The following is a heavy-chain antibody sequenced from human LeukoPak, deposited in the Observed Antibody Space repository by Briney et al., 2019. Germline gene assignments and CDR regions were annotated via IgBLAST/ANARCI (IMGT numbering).Heavy chain of an antibody. J-gene: IGHJ5*02. D-gene: IGHD2-2*02. CDR1: GGSISSYY. CDR3: ARQAFAVDCSSTSCYKVWFDP. V-gene: IGHV4-4*07. Sequence: SETQSLTCTVSGGSISSYYWSWIRQPAGKGLEWIGRIYTSGSTNYNPSLKSRVTMSVDTSKNQFSLKLSSVTAADTAVYYCARQAFAVDCSSTSCYKVWFDPWGQGTLVTDSS. CDR2: IYTSGST.